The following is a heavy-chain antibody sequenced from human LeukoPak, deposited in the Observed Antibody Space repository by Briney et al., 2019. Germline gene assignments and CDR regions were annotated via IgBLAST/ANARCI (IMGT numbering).Heavy chain of an antibody. D-gene: IGHD5-24*01. CDR3: ASGARRDGYPYHLDF. Sequence: SETLSLTCTVSGGSISSYYWSWIRQPAGKGLEWIGRIYTSGSTNYNPSLKSRGTMSVDTSKNQFSLKRSSVTAADPAVYYCASGARRDGYPYHLDFLGQGTLVTGPS. CDR2: IYTSGST. CDR1: GGSISSYY. J-gene: IGHJ4*02. V-gene: IGHV4-4*07.